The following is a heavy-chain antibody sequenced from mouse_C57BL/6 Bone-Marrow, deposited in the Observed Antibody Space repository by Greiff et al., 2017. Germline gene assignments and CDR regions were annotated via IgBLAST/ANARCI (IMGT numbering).Heavy chain of an antibody. J-gene: IGHJ2*01. CDR1: GYTFTSYW. V-gene: IGHV1-64*01. D-gene: IGHD3-2*02. CDR3: ARVGSSGSFDY. Sequence: VQLQQPGAELVKPGASVKLSCKASGYTFTSYWMHWVKQRPGQGLEWIGMIHPNSGSTNYNEKFKSKATLTVDKSSSTAYMQLSSLTSEDSAVYYCARVGSSGSFDYWGQGTTLTVSS. CDR2: IHPNSGST.